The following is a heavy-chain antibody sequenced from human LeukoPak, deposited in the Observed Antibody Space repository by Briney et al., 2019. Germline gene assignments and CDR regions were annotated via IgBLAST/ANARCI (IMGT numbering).Heavy chain of an antibody. CDR1: GFIFGDYA. V-gene: IGHV3-49*04. CDR2: IRSKAYGGTT. CDR3: TRAGDDFWSGYLDY. D-gene: IGHD3-3*01. Sequence: GGSLRLSCTASGFIFGDYAMSWVRQAPGKGLEWVGFIRSKAYGGTTEYAASVKGRFTISRDDSKSIAYLQMNSLKTEDTAVYYCTRAGDDFWSGYLDYWGQGTLVTVS. J-gene: IGHJ4*02.